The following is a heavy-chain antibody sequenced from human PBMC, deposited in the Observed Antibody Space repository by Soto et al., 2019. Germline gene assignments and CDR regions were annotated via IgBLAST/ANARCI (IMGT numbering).Heavy chain of an antibody. D-gene: IGHD1-1*01. CDR3: ARSRWTRICSARFLDY. CDR2: IYTGTDR. V-gene: IGHV3-53*01. Sequence: PGGSLRLSCAASGFTVSSTYLTWVRQAPGKGLEWVAIIYTGTDRVYADAAKGRITITSDSSKNTSSLQLNILRAEDTAMYFCARSRWTRICSARFLDYWGQGSLVTVSS. J-gene: IGHJ4*02. CDR1: GFTVSSTY.